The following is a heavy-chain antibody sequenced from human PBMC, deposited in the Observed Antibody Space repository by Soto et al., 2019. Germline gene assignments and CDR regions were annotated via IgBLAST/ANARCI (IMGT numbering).Heavy chain of an antibody. Sequence: QVQLVQSGAEVKRPGASVKVSCKASGYSFTSYVISWVRQAPGQGLEWMGWIIGYNGQPTYAQKVEDRVTMTTDTSTSTAYMELRSLTSDDTAVYYCASRVYDDLDYMDVWGPGTTVTVSS. V-gene: IGHV1-18*01. J-gene: IGHJ6*03. CDR1: GYSFTSYV. CDR2: IIGYNGQP. D-gene: IGHD3-3*01. CDR3: ASRVYDDLDYMDV.